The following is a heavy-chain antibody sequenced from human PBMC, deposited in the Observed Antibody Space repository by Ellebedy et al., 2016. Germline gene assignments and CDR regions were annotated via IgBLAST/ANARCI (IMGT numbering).Heavy chain of an antibody. CDR3: ARDRCSSTSCYTPFDY. CDR1: GYTF. Sequence: SVKVSCXASGYTFISWVRQAPGRGLEWMGGIIPIFGTANYAQKFQGRVTITADESTSTAYMELSSLRSEDTAVYYCARDRCSSTSCYTPFDYWGQGTLVTVSS. J-gene: IGHJ4*02. D-gene: IGHD2-2*02. V-gene: IGHV1-69*13. CDR2: IIPIFGTA.